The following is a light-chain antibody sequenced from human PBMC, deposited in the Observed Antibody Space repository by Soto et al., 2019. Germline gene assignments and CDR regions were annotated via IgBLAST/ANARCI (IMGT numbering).Light chain of an antibody. Sequence: MLTQSPATLSVAPGDRATLSCRASQSVSGDLAWYQQKPGQPPRLLIYGASSRATGIPARFSGSGSGTEFTLTISSLQSEDFAVYYCQQYNNWPPLTFGQGTRLEIK. CDR3: QQYNNWPPLT. V-gene: IGKV3-15*01. J-gene: IGKJ5*01. CDR2: GAS. CDR1: QSVSGD.